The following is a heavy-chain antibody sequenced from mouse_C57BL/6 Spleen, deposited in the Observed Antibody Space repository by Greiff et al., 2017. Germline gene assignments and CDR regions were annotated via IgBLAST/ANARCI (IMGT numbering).Heavy chain of an antibody. CDR2: IYPRDGST. CDR1: GYTFTSYD. CDR3: ARAGFLYYGSSYVWYFDV. Sequence: QVQLQQSGPELVKPGASVKLSCKASGYTFTSYDINWVKQRPGQGLEWIGWIYPRDGSTKYNEKFKGKATLTVDTSSSTAYMELHSLTSEDSAVYFCARAGFLYYGSSYVWYFDVWGTGTTVTVSS. J-gene: IGHJ1*03. V-gene: IGHV1-85*01. D-gene: IGHD1-1*01.